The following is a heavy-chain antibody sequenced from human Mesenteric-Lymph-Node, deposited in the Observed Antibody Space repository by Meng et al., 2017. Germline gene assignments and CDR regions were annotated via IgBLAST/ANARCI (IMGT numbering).Heavy chain of an antibody. CDR1: GGSLSSRNW. CDR3: ARVGAYCGGDCYHPR. J-gene: IGHJ4*02. D-gene: IGHD2-21*02. Sequence: QVHLQEPGPGLVKPSGTLSLTRAVSGGSLSSRNWWSWVRHPPGKGLEWIGEIYHSGSTNYNPSLKSRVTISVDESKTQFSLRLSSVTAADTAVYYCARVGAYCGGDCYHPRWGQGTLVTVSS. CDR2: IYHSGST. V-gene: IGHV4-4*02.